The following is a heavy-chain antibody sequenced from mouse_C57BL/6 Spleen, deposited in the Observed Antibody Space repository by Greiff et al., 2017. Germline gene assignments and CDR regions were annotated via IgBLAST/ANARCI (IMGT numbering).Heavy chain of an antibody. V-gene: IGHV1-74*01. Sequence: VQLQQPGAELVKPGASVKVSCKASGYTFTSYWMHWVKQRPGQGLEWIGRIHPSDSDTNYNQKFKGKDTLTVDKSSSTACMQLSSLTSEDSAVYYCAIRNDYLYAMDYWGQGTSVTVSA. D-gene: IGHD2-4*01. CDR3: AIRNDYLYAMDY. CDR2: IHPSDSDT. CDR1: GYTFTSYW. J-gene: IGHJ4*01.